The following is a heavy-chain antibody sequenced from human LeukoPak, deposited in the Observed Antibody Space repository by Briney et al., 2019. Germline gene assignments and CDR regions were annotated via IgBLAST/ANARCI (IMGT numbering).Heavy chain of an antibody. V-gene: IGHV3-48*02. CDR3: AKDVTPDGLWDIDY. D-gene: IGHD4-17*01. CDR2: ISSSSGTI. Sequence: GGSLRLSCEASGLSFGAYNMNWVRQAPGTGLEWVSSISSSSGTIYYADSVKGRFTISRDNSKNTLYLQMNSLRDEDTATYYCAKDVTPDGLWDIDYWGQGTLITVSS. CDR1: GLSFGAYN. J-gene: IGHJ4*02.